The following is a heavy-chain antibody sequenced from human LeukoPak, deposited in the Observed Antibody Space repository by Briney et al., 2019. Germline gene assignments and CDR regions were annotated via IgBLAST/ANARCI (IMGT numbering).Heavy chain of an antibody. CDR1: GFPFTRYW. CDR2: IRPDGSEK. J-gene: IGHJ4*02. V-gene: IGHV3-7*04. CDR3: ARLAAGSDYFDS. Sequence: GGSLRLSCAASGFPFTRYWMSWVGQAPGKGLEWVANIRPDGSEKHYVDSVKGRFTISRDNAKNSLYLQMNGLRAEDTAVYYCARLAAGSDYFDSWGQGTLVTVSS. D-gene: IGHD6-13*01.